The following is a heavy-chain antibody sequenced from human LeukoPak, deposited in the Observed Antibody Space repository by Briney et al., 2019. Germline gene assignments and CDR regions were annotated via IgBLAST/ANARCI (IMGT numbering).Heavy chain of an antibody. CDR2: ISGSGGTS. CDR3: ARGLTAISFIDY. D-gene: IGHD2-21*02. J-gene: IGHJ4*02. Sequence: GGSLGLSCAASGFTFNNYAMIWVRQAPGKGLEWVSVISGSGGTSYYADSVKGRFTISRDNSKNTLDLQMNSLRAEDTALYYCARGLTAISFIDYWGQGTLVTVSS. V-gene: IGHV3-23*01. CDR1: GFTFNNYA.